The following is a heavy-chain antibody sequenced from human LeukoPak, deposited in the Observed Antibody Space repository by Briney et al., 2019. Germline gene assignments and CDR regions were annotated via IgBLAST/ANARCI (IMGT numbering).Heavy chain of an antibody. D-gene: IGHD6-13*01. CDR2: ISSSSTSI. J-gene: IGHJ3*02. Sequence: GGSLRLSCAASGFSFSNFGMNWVRQAPGKGLEWVSSISSSSTSIFYADSVKGRFTTSRDNAKNSLYLQMSSLRAEDTAVYYCAKDQVGYLVRAFDIWGQGTLVTVSS. V-gene: IGHV3-21*01. CDR3: AKDQVGYLVRAFDI. CDR1: GFSFSNFG.